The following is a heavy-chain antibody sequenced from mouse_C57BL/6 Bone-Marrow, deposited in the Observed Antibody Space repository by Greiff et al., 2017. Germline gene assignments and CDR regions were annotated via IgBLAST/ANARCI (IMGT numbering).Heavy chain of an antibody. CDR2: IWSGGST. CDR1: GFSLTSYG. V-gene: IGHV2-2*01. J-gene: IGHJ4*01. Sequence: QVQLQQSGPGLVQPSPSLSITCTVSGFSLTSYGVHWVRQSPGKGLEWLGVIWSGGSTDYNADFISRLSISKDNSKSQVFFKMNSLQADDTAIYYCARKWITTVVARYYHAMDQRGQGTSVT. D-gene: IGHD1-1*01. CDR3: ARKWITTVVARYYHAMDQ.